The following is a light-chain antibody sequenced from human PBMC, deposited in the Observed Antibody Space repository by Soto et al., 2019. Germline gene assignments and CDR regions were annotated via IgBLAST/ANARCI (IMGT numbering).Light chain of an antibody. Sequence: QSVLTQPPSVSGAPGQRVTISCTGSSSNIGAGYDVHWYQQLPGTAPKLLIYGNSNRPSGVPDRFSGPKSGTSASLAITGLQAEDEADYYCQSYDSSLRVFGGGTKVTVL. CDR3: QSYDSSLRV. CDR2: GNS. CDR1: SSNIGAGYD. V-gene: IGLV1-40*01. J-gene: IGLJ2*01.